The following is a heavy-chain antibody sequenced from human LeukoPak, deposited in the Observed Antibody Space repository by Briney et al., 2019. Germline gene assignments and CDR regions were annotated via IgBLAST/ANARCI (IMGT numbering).Heavy chain of an antibody. CDR2: VYTSGST. CDR1: GGSISSYY. CDR3: ARDWVAGTEVRDYYYYMDV. D-gene: IGHD6-19*01. J-gene: IGHJ6*03. V-gene: IGHV4-4*07. Sequence: PSETLSLTXTVSGGSISSYYWSWIRQPAGKGLEWIGRVYTSGSTNYNPSLKSRVTMSVDTSKNQFSLKLSSVTAADTAVYYCARDWVAGTEVRDYYYYMDVWGKGTTVTVSS.